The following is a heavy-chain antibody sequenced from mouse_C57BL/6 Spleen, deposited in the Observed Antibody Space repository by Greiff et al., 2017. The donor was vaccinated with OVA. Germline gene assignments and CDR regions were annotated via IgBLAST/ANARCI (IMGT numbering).Heavy chain of an antibody. CDR3: AREFYYVDY. J-gene: IGHJ2*01. CDR1: GYTFTSYW. Sequence: QVQLQQSGAELVMPGASVKLSCKASGYTFTSYWMHWVKQRPGQGLEWIGEIDPSDSYTNYTQKFKGKSTLTVDKSSSTAYMQLSSLTSEDSAVYYCAREFYYVDYWGQGTTLTVSS. CDR2: IDPSDSYT. V-gene: IGHV1-69*01.